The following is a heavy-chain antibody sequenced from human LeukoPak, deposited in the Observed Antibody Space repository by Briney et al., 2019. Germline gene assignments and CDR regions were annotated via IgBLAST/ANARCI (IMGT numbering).Heavy chain of an antibody. J-gene: IGHJ6*02. CDR2: IYYSGST. Sequence: SETLSLTCTVSGGSISSHYWSWIRQPPGKGLEWIGYIYYSGSTNYNPSLKSRVTISVDTSKNQFSLKLSSVTAADTAVYYCARHWRVGYSSGPPNYYGMDVWGQGTTVTVSS. V-gene: IGHV4-59*08. CDR3: ARHWRVGYSSGPPNYYGMDV. D-gene: IGHD6-19*01. CDR1: GGSISSHY.